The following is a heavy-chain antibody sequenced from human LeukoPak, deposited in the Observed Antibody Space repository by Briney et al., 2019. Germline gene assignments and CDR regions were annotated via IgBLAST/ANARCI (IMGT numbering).Heavy chain of an antibody. D-gene: IGHD4-17*01. CDR2: IYHSGGT. Sequence: SETLSLTCAVSGGSISSGGYSWSWIRQPPGRGLEWIGYIYHSGGTYYNPSLKSRVTISVDRSKNQFSLKLSSVTAADTAVYYCATATLNDYGDYYFDYWGQGTLVTVSS. J-gene: IGHJ4*02. CDR1: GGSISSGGYS. V-gene: IGHV4-30-2*01. CDR3: ATATLNDYGDYYFDY.